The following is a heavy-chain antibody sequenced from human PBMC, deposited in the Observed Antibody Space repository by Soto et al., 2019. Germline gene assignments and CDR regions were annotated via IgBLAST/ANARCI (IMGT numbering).Heavy chain of an antibody. V-gene: IGHV3-30-3*01. CDR3: ARASLAVAGIAYYFDS. CDR2: VSHGGSNK. Sequence: QVQLVESGGGVVQPGRSLRISCAAYGFSFSSCAMHWVRQAPGQGLEWVAVVSHGGSNKYYADSVKGRVTISRDKSIDTMHLHLTSLRAEHTAVYYYARASLAVAGIAYYFDSWGQGTLVTVSS. D-gene: IGHD6-19*01. J-gene: IGHJ4*02. CDR1: GFSFSSCA.